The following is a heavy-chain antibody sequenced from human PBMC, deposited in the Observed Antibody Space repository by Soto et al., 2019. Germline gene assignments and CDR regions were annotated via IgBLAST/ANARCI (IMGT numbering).Heavy chain of an antibody. CDR2: XIXXFXXA. V-gene: IGHV1-69*13. CDR1: GGTFSSYA. CDR3: ARDQSAWFDP. J-gene: IGHJ5*02. Sequence: SVKVSCKASGGTFSSYAISWVRQAPGQXLEXXGXXIXXFXXANYAQKFQGRVTITADESTSTAYMELRSLRSEDTAVYYCARDQSAWFDPWGQGTLVTVS. D-gene: IGHD3-3*01.